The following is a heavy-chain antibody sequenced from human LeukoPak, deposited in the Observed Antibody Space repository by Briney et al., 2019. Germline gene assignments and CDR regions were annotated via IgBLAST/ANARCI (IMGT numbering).Heavy chain of an antibody. Sequence: SGGSLRLSCAASGFTFSSYSMNWVRQAPGEGLEWVSYISTSSRTIYYADSVKGRFTISRDNAKNSLYLQMNSLRAEDTAVYYCARDGYDFWSDYPTTLDYWGQGTLVTVSS. J-gene: IGHJ4*02. D-gene: IGHD3-3*01. V-gene: IGHV3-48*01. CDR1: GFTFSSYS. CDR2: ISTSSRTI. CDR3: ARDGYDFWSDYPTTLDY.